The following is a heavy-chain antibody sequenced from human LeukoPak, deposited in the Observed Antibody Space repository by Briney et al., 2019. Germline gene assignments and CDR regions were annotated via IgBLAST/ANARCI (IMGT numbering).Heavy chain of an antibody. J-gene: IGHJ4*02. Sequence: ASVKVSCKASGGTFSSYAISWVRQAPGQGLEWMGGIIPIFGTANYAQKFQGRVTITTDESTSTAYMELRSLRSDDTAVYYCARDKQSGNIVVVPAENDYWGQGTLVTVSS. CDR2: IIPIFGTA. V-gene: IGHV1-69*05. CDR3: ARDKQSGNIVVVPAENDY. D-gene: IGHD2-2*01. CDR1: GGTFSSYA.